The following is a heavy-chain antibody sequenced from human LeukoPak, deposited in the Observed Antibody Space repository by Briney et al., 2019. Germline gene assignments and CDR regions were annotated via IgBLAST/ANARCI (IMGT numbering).Heavy chain of an antibody. CDR1: GDTFSSYA. Sequence: GASVTVSCKASGDTFSSYAISWVRQAPGQGLEWMGGIIPIFGTANYAQKFQGRVTITTDESTSTAYMELSSLRSEDTAVYYCARTNNWNDMGYWGQGTLVTVSS. D-gene: IGHD1-1*01. CDR2: IIPIFGTA. CDR3: ARTNNWNDMGY. V-gene: IGHV1-69*05. J-gene: IGHJ4*02.